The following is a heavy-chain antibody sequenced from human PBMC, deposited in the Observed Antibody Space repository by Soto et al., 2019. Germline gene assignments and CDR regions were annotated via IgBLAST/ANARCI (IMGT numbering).Heavy chain of an antibody. V-gene: IGHV1-18*01. CDR3: ARVIPGAEAWFHP. J-gene: IGHJ5*02. CDR2: ISPYTDDP. Sequence: QGQLVQSGVEVKKPGASVKVSCSASGNTXXNFGVTWVRQAPGQXLEWMGWISPYTDDPSYAQKFQGRVTMTIDTSTSTAYLDLRSLTSDDTAVYYCARVIPGAEAWFHPWGQGTLVTVSS. D-gene: IGHD2-2*01. CDR1: GNTXXNFG.